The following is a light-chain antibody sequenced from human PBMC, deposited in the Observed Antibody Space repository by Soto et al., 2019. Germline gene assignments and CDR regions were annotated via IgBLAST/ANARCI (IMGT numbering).Light chain of an antibody. CDR1: QSVSNDF. Sequence: EIVMTQSPATLSVSAGERATLSCRASQSVSNDFLAWYQQKPGQAPRLLIYGASTRATDVPDRFSGSGSGADFTLSISRLEPEDFAVYYCQQYGSSPPRTFGQGTKVDIK. CDR2: GAS. CDR3: QQYGSSPPRT. J-gene: IGKJ1*01. V-gene: IGKV3-20*01.